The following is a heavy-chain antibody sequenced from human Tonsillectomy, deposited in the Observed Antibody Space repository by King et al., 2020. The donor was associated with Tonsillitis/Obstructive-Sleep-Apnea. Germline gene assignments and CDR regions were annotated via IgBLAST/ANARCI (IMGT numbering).Heavy chain of an antibody. V-gene: IGHV4-34*01. CDR1: GGSFSGYY. J-gene: IGHJ4*02. CDR3: ARVWDYGDH. CDR2: INHSGST. D-gene: IGHD4-17*01. Sequence: VQLQQWGTGLLKPSETLSLTCAVYGGSFSGYYWSWIRQPPGKGLEWIGEINHSGSTNYNPSLKSRVTISVDTSKNQFSLKLSSVTAADTAVYYCARVWDYGDHWGQGTLVTVSS.